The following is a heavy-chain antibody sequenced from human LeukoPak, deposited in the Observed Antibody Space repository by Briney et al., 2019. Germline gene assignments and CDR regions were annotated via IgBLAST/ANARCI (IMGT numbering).Heavy chain of an antibody. V-gene: IGHV3-23*01. CDR1: GCTFSDYS. J-gene: IGHJ4*02. D-gene: IGHD3/OR15-3a*01. CDR3: AITQGMIYPARLDY. Sequence: PGGSLRLSCAAPGCTFSDYSRSWVRQAPGKGLEWFSAVSDSADSTYYADSVKGRFTISRDNSRNTLYLQMNRLRAEDTALYYCAITQGMIYPARLDYWGQGTLVTVSS. CDR2: VSDSADST.